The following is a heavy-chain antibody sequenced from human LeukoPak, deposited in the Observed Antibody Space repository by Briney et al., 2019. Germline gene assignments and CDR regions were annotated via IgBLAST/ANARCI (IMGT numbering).Heavy chain of an antibody. Sequence: SETLSLTCTVSGGSISSGDYYWSWIRQPPGKGLEWIGYIYHSGNTYYNPSLKSRLTILVDTPRNQFSLKLRSVTAADTAVYYCARGGTRITIVGVVINDFDYWGQGTLVTVSS. CDR3: ARGGTRITIVGVVINDFDY. J-gene: IGHJ4*02. D-gene: IGHD3-3*01. V-gene: IGHV4-30-4*08. CDR2: IYHSGNT. CDR1: GGSISSGDYY.